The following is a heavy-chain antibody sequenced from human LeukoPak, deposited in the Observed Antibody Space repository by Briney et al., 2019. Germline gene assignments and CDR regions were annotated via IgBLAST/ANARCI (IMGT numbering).Heavy chain of an antibody. CDR2: IWYDGSNK. CDR1: GLTFSSYG. J-gene: IGHJ4*02. D-gene: IGHD1-26*01. V-gene: IGHV3-33*06. Sequence: GGSLRLSCAASGLTFSSYGMHGVRRAPGKGLEWVAVIWYDGSNKYYADSVKGRFTISRDNSKNTLYLQTNSMRAEETAVYYCAKSNSALTPVGATYFDYWGQGTLVTVSS. CDR3: AKSNSALTPVGATYFDY.